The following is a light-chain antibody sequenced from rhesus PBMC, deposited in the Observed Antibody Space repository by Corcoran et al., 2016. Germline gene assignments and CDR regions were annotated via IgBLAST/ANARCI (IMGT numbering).Light chain of an antibody. V-gene: IGKV1-22*01. CDR3: QQYNSSPFT. CDR1: QSISSW. J-gene: IGKJ3*01. CDR2: KAS. Sequence: DIKMTQSPSSLSASVGDTVTITCRASQSISSWLAWYQQKPGKDPKLLIYKASSLQSGVPSRFSGSGSVTDVTLTISSLQSEDFATYDCQQYNSSPFTFGPGTKLDIK.